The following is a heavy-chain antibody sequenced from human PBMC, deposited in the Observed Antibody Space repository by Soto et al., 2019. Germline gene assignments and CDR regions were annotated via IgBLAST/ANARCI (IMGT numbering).Heavy chain of an antibody. CDR3: AKGLTGAPYYAMDV. D-gene: IGHD7-27*01. J-gene: IGHJ6*02. CDR1: GFTSSNYA. V-gene: IGHV3-23*01. CDR2: ISGSGGST. Sequence: EVQLLESGGGSVQPGGSLRLSCAASGFTSSNYAMSWVRQAPGKGLEWVLGISGSGGSTYYADSVKGRFIISRDNSKNTLYLQMNSLRAEDTAVYYCAKGLTGAPYYAMDVWGQGTTVTVSS.